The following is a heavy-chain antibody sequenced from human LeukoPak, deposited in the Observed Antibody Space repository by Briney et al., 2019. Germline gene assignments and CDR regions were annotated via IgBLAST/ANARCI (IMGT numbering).Heavy chain of an antibody. CDR1: GGSISSSTSY. CDR3: ARGRMVLWFGELFHNWFDP. Sequence: SETLSLTCTVSGGSISSSTSYWGWIRQPPGKGLEWIGNIYYTGSTYYNPSLNSRVTISVDRSKNQFSLKLSSVTAADTAVYYCARGRMVLWFGELFHNWFDPWGQGTLVTVSS. J-gene: IGHJ5*02. V-gene: IGHV4-39*07. CDR2: IYYTGST. D-gene: IGHD3-10*01.